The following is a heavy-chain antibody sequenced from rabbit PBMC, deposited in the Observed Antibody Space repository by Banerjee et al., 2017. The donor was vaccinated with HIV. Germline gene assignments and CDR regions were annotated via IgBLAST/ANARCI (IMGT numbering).Heavy chain of an antibody. CDR2: INTSSGNT. CDR1: GFDFSSYG. J-gene: IGHJ4*01. D-gene: IGHD7-1*01. Sequence: QEQLVESGGGLVQPGGSLKLSCKASGFDFSSYGVSWVRQAPGKGLEWIACINTSSGNTVYASWAKGRFTISKTSWTTVTLQMTGLTAADTATYFCARDAGGDGYSNDLWGPGTLVTVS. CDR3: ARDAGGDGYSNDL. V-gene: IGHV1S45*01.